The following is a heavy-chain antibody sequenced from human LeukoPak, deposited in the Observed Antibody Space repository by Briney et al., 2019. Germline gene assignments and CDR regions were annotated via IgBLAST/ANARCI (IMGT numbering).Heavy chain of an antibody. J-gene: IGHJ4*02. CDR1: GGSISSSSYY. CDR2: IYYSGRT. Sequence: SETLSLTCTVSGGSISSSSYYWGWIRQPPGKGLEWIGSIYYSGRTYYNPSLKSRVTISVDTSKNQFSLKLSSVTAADTAVYYCARRSSMVVNNDYWGQGTLVTVSS. CDR3: ARRSSMVVNNDY. D-gene: IGHD3-10*01. V-gene: IGHV4-39*01.